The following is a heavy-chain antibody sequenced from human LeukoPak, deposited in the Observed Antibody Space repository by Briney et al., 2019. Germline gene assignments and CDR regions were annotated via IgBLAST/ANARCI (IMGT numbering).Heavy chain of an antibody. CDR3: ARDRLVVRDIDDAFNI. Sequence: SVKVSCKASGGTFSNFGVSWVRQAPGQGLEWMGRIIPILNIGNYAQKFQDRVRITADRSTGTAYMELSGLTSEDTAVYYCARDRLVVRDIDDAFNIWGQGTMVTVSS. V-gene: IGHV1-69*04. CDR2: IIPILNIG. J-gene: IGHJ3*02. D-gene: IGHD5-12*01. CDR1: GGTFSNFG.